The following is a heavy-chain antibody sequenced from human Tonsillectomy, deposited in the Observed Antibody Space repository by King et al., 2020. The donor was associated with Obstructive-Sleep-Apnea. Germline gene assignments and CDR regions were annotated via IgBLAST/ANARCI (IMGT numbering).Heavy chain of an antibody. CDR3: AHMTAYYYDSSGLNFDY. D-gene: IGHD3-22*01. Sequence: TLKESGPTLVKPTQTLTLTCTFSGFSLSTSGVGVGWIRQPPGKALEWLALIYWDDDKRYSPSLKSRLTITKDTSKNQVVLTMTNMDPVDTATYYCAHMTAYYYDSSGLNFDYWGQGTLVTVSS. J-gene: IGHJ4*02. CDR2: IYWDDDK. V-gene: IGHV2-5*02. CDR1: GFSLSTSGVG.